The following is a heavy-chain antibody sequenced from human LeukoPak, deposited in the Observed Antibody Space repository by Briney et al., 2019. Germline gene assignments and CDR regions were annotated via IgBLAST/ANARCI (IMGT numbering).Heavy chain of an antibody. D-gene: IGHD6-19*01. Sequence: GASVTVSFTASGYTFTIYGIGWVRQAPGQGLGWMGWISAYNGNTNYAQKLEGRVTMTTDTTTRTAYMELRSLRSDETAVYYCARAQLAIAVAGNFDYWGQGTLVTVSS. CDR2: ISAYNGNT. V-gene: IGHV1-18*01. J-gene: IGHJ4*02. CDR1: GYTFTIYG. CDR3: ARAQLAIAVAGNFDY.